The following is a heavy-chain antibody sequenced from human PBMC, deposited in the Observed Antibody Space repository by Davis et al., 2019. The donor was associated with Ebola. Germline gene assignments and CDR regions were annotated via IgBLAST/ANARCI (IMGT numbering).Heavy chain of an antibody. V-gene: IGHV4-31*03. J-gene: IGHJ4*02. D-gene: IGHD2-21*02. Sequence: LRLSCTVSGGSISSGGYYWSWIRQHPGKGLEWIGYIYYSGSTYYNPPLKSRVTISVDTSKNQFSLKLSSVTAADTAVYYCARHLGDLIDYWGQGTLVTVSS. CDR3: ARHLGDLIDY. CDR2: IYYSGST. CDR1: GGSISSGGYY.